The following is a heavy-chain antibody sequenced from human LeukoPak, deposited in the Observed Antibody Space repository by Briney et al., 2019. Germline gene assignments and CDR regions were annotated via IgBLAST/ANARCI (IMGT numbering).Heavy chain of an antibody. Sequence: GASVKVSCKASGYTFTDYYMNWVRQAPGQGLELMGWINPKNGGTSYAQKFQGRVTMTRDTSINTAYMEVSGLKSDDTAVYYCARVIQPLTTEPSSDYWGQGTLVTVSS. J-gene: IGHJ4*02. CDR3: ARVIQPLTTEPSSDY. V-gene: IGHV1-2*02. CDR1: GYTFTDYY. CDR2: INPKNGGT. D-gene: IGHD3-9*01.